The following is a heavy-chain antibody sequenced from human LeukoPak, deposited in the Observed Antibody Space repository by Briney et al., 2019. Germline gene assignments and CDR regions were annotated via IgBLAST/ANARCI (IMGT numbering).Heavy chain of an antibody. D-gene: IGHD6-13*01. CDR3: ASIAAAGTEEFDY. CDR2: IKQDGSEK. V-gene: IGHV3-7*01. J-gene: IGHJ4*02. Sequence: GGSLRLSCAASGFTFSSYWMSWVRQTPGKGLEWVANIKQDGSEKYYVDSVKGRFTISRDNAKNSLYLQMNSLRAEDTAVYYCASIAAAGTEEFDYWGQGTLVTVSS. CDR1: GFTFSSYW.